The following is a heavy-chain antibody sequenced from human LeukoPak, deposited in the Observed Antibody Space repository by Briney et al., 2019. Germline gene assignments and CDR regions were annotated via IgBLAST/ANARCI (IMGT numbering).Heavy chain of an antibody. J-gene: IGHJ6*04. Sequence: GASLTLSCSASGFTFSSYEMNWVRQAPGQGLEWVSYISSSGPTIYYAVSVKGRFTISRDNANTSLYLQVNTLRAEDTAVDYCAEGGITMIGGVWGKETTVTISS. CDR2: ISSSGPTI. CDR3: AEGGITMIGGV. V-gene: IGHV3-48*03. D-gene: IGHD3-10*02. CDR1: GFTFSSYE.